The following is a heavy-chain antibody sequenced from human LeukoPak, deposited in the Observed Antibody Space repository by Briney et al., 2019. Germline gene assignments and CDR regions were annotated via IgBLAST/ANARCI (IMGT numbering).Heavy chain of an antibody. J-gene: IGHJ3*02. CDR2: IYYSGST. D-gene: IGHD3-22*01. V-gene: IGHV4-59*11. CDR3: ASHYYDSSGYYYVDAIDI. CDR1: GGSISSHY. Sequence: SETLSLTCTVSGGSISSHYWSWIRQPPGKGLEWIGYIYYSGSTNYNPSLKSRVTISVDTSKNQFSLKLSSVTAADTAVYYCASHYYDSSGYYYVDAIDIWGQGTMVTVSS.